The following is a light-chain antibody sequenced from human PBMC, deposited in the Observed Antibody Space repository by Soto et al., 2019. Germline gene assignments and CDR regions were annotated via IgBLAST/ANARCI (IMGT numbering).Light chain of an antibody. CDR3: ASYTSRGTRV. J-gene: IGLJ1*01. V-gene: IGLV2-14*01. Sequence: QSALTQPASVSGSPGQSITISCTGTSSDVGGYNYVSWYQQRPGKAPKFMIYEVTNRPSGVSNRFPGSKSGNTASLTISGLQAEDEADYYCASYTSRGTRVFGTGTKVTVL. CDR1: SSDVGGYNY. CDR2: EVT.